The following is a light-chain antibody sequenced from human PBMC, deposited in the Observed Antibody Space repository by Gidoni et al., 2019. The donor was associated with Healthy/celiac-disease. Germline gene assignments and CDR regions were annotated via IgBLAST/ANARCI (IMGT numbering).Light chain of an antibody. J-gene: IGKJ3*01. Sequence: DIQMTPSPSSLSASVGDRVTITCQASQDISNYLNWYQQKPGKAPKLLIYDASNLETGVPSRFSGSGSGTDFTFTISSLQPEDIATYYCQQYDNLPFTFGPGTKVEIK. V-gene: IGKV1-33*01. CDR2: DAS. CDR3: QQYDNLPFT. CDR1: QDISNY.